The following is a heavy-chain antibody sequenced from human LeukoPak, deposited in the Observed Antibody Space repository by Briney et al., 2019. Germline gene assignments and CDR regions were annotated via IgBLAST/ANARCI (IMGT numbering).Heavy chain of an antibody. CDR2: INHSGST. CDR3: ATRDIVVSGFASY. Sequence: SETLSLTCAVYGGSFSGYYWSWIRQPPGKGLERIGEINHSGSTNYNPSLKSRVTISVDTSKNQFSLKLSSVTAADTAVYYCATRDIVVSGFASYWGQGTLVTVPS. D-gene: IGHD2-15*01. CDR1: GGSFSGYY. V-gene: IGHV4-34*01. J-gene: IGHJ4*02.